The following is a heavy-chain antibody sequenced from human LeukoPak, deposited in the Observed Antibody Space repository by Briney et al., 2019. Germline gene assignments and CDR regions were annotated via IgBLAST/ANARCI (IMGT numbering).Heavy chain of an antibody. CDR3: ARFLRRITMIVVEDAFDI. V-gene: IGHV5-51*01. J-gene: IGHJ3*02. D-gene: IGHD3-22*01. CDR1: GYSFTSYW. Sequence: GESLKISCKGSGYSFTSYWIGWVRQMPGKGLEWMGIIYPGDSDTRYSPSFQGQVTISADKSISTAYLQWSSLKASDTAMYYCARFLRRITMIVVEDAFDIWGQGTMVTVSS. CDR2: IYPGDSDT.